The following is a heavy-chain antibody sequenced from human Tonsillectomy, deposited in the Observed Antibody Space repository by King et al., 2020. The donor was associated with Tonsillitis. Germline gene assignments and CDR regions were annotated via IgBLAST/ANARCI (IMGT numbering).Heavy chain of an antibody. J-gene: IGHJ3*02. CDR1: GFTFSDYY. CDR3: ARVLPYYDSSGADAFDI. D-gene: IGHD3-22*01. V-gene: IGHV3-11*06. Sequence: VQLVESGGGLVKPGGSLRLSCAASGFTFSDYYMSWIRQAPGKGLEWVSYISSSSSYTNYADSVKGRFTISRDNAKNSLYLQMNSLRAEDTAVYYCARVLPYYDSSGADAFDIWGQGTMVTVSS. CDR2: ISSSSSYT.